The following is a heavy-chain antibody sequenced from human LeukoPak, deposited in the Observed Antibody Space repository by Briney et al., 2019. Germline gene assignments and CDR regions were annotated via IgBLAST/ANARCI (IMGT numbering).Heavy chain of an antibody. CDR2: IIPIFGTA. D-gene: IGHD1-26*01. V-gene: IGHV1-69*13. Sequence: SVKVSCKASGGTFSSYAISWVRQAPGQGLEWMGGIIPIFGTANYAQKFQGRVTITADESTSTAYMELSSLRSEDTAVYYCARKDDSGSYSGAFDIWGQGTMVTVSS. CDR3: ARKDDSGSYSGAFDI. CDR1: GGTFSSYA. J-gene: IGHJ3*02.